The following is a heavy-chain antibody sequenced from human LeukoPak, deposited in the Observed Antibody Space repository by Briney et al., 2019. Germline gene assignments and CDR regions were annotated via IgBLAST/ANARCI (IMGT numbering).Heavy chain of an antibody. CDR2: VYHTGTT. D-gene: IGHD2-2*02. CDR1: GDSITNDIW. J-gene: IGHJ4*02. V-gene: IGHV4-4*02. CDR3: ASQSTLAIPFDF. Sequence: SETLSLTCAVPGDSITNDIWWSWVRQSPGKGLEWIGEVYHTGTTNYNPSLKSRVNMSVDKSKNQFSLRLTSVTAADTAVYFCASQSTLAIPFDFWGQGTLVTVSS.